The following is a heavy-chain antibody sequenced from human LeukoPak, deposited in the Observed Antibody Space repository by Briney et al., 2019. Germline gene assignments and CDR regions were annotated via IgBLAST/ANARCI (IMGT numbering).Heavy chain of an antibody. V-gene: IGHV3-21*01. D-gene: IGHD1-14*01. CDR2: IRSSSSEI. CDR1: GFTFTRYR. Sequence: GGSLRLSCTASGFTFTRYRMNWVRQAPGKGLEWVSSIRSSSSEIHYADSVKGRFTISRDNAKKSLYLQMNSLRAEDTAMYYCTRDLDLYNDAFDIWGQGTRVIVS. CDR3: TRDLDLYNDAFDI. J-gene: IGHJ3*02.